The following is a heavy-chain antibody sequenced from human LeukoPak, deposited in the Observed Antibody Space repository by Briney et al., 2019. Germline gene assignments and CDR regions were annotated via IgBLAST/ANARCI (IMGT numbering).Heavy chain of an antibody. CDR1: GYTFTGYY. D-gene: IGHD3-16*02. J-gene: IGHJ3*02. CDR3: AREIDYDYIWGSYRIDAFDI. Sequence: ASVKVSCKASGYTFTGYYMHWVRQAPGQGLEWMGRINPNSSGTNYAQKLQGRFTMTRDTAISPDYMELSRLRSDDTAVYYCAREIDYDYIWGSYRIDAFDIWGQGTMVTVSS. V-gene: IGHV1-2*06. CDR2: INPNSSGT.